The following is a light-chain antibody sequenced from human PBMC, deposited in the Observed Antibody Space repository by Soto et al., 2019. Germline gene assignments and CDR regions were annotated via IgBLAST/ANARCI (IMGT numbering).Light chain of an antibody. CDR3: CSYAGSSYV. V-gene: IGLV2-11*01. Sequence: QSVLTQPRSVSGSPGQSVTISCTGTSSDVGAYNYVSWYQQHPGKAPKLIIYDVSKRPSGVPDRFSGSKSGNTASLTISGLQAEDEADYYCCSYAGSSYVFGTGTKVTVL. CDR1: SSDVGAYNY. CDR2: DVS. J-gene: IGLJ1*01.